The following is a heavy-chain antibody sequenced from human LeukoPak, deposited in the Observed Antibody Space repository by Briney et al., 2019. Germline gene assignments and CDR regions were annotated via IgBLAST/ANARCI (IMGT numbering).Heavy chain of an antibody. CDR1: GYTFTSYY. Sequence: ASVKVSCKASGYTFTSYYMDWVRQAPGQGLEWMGIINPSGGSTSYAQKFQGRVTMTRDTSISTAYMELSRLRSDDTAVYYCARDKEYGDYVGDFQHWGQGTLVTVSS. J-gene: IGHJ1*01. CDR2: INPSGGST. D-gene: IGHD4-17*01. CDR3: ARDKEYGDYVGDFQH. V-gene: IGHV1-46*01.